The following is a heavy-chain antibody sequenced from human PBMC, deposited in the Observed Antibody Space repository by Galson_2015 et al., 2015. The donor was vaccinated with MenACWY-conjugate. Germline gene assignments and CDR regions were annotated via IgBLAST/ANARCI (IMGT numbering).Heavy chain of an antibody. D-gene: IGHD5-18*01. Sequence: SLRLSCAASGFTFTGYEFNWVRQAPGKGLEWLSYISKSGSPIYYADSVKGRFTISRDNIKKSLFLEMNGLRAGDTGVYYCARVGTWIHQYFYYVDVWGKGTTVTVSS. CDR2: ISKSGSPI. J-gene: IGHJ6*03. CDR3: ARVGTWIHQYFYYVDV. V-gene: IGHV3-48*03. CDR1: GFTFTGYE.